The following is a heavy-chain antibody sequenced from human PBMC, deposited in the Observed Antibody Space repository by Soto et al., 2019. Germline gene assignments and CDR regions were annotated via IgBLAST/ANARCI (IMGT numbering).Heavy chain of an antibody. CDR2: INSDGSST. Sequence: PAGSLRLSCAASVFTFSSYWMHWVRQAPGRGLVWVSRINSDGSSTSYADSVKGRFTISRDNPKNTLYLQMNSLRAEDTAVYYCCYYYGMDVWGEGTTVTVSS. J-gene: IGHJ6*04. CDR3: CYYYGMDV. CDR1: VFTFSSYW. V-gene: IGHV3-74*01.